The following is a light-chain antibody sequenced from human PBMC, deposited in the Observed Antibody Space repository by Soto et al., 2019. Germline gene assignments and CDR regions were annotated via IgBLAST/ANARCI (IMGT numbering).Light chain of an antibody. J-gene: IGLJ2*01. V-gene: IGLV2-8*01. CDR3: SSYAGSNIVL. CDR1: SSDVGGYNY. Sequence: QSVLTQPPSASGSPGQSVTISCTGTSSDVGGYNYVSWYQQHPGKAPKLMIYEVSKRPSGVPDRFSGSKSGNTASLTVSGLQAEDEAGYFCSSYAGSNIVLVGGGTKVTVL. CDR2: EVS.